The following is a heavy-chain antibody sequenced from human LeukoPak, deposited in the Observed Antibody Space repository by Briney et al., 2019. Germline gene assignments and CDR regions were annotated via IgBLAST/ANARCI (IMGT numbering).Heavy chain of an antibody. J-gene: IGHJ4*02. CDR1: GYSFTTYW. CDR2: IYPGDSDT. CDR3: ARHDSAPDY. D-gene: IGHD6-6*01. V-gene: IGHV5-51*01. Sequence: GESLKISCKGSGYSFTTYWIGWVRQVPGKGLEWMGIIYPGDSDTRYSPSFQGQVTISADKSISSAYLHWSSLKASDTAMYYCARHDSAPDYWGQGTLVTVSS.